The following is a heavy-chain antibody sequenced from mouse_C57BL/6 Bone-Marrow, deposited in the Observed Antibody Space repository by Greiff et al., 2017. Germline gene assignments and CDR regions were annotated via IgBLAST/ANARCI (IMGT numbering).Heavy chain of an antibody. CDR1: GYTFTSYW. CDR2: IAPSDSYT. V-gene: IGHV1-69*01. Sequence: VQLQQPGAELVMPGASVKLSCKASGYTFTSYWMHWVKQRPGQGLEWIGEIAPSDSYTNYNQKFKGKSTLTVDKSSSTAYMQLSSLTSEDSAVYYCAREGLLRYFDVWGTGTTVTVSS. D-gene: IGHD2-3*01. CDR3: AREGLLRYFDV. J-gene: IGHJ1*03.